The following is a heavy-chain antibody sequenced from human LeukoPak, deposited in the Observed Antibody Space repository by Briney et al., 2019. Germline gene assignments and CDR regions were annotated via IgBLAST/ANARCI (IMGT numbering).Heavy chain of an antibody. CDR1: GGSISSGSYY. CDR3: ARPAGLGYYYYFDY. Sequence: SETLSLTCTVSGGSISSGSYYWSWIRQPAGKGLEWIGRIYTSGSTNYNPSLKSRVTISVDTSKNQFSLKLSSVTAADTAVYYCARPAGLGYYYYFDYWGQGTLVTVSS. D-gene: IGHD3-22*01. J-gene: IGHJ4*02. V-gene: IGHV4-61*02. CDR2: IYTSGST.